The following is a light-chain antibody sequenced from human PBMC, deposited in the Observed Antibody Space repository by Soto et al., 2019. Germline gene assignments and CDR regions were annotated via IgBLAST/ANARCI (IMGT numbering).Light chain of an antibody. CDR3: QQVKSYPRT. CDR2: DAS. CDR1: QSVSSY. Sequence: EILLTQSPATLSLSPGERATLSCRASQSVSSYLAWYQQKPGQAPRLLIYDASNRDTGIPARFSGSGSGTEFTLTISRLQPEDFETYYCQQVKSYPRTFGGGTKVDI. V-gene: IGKV3-11*01. J-gene: IGKJ4*01.